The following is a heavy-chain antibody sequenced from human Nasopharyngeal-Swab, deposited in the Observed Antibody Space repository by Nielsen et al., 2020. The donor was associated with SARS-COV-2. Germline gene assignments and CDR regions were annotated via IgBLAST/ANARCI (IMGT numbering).Heavy chain of an antibody. V-gene: IGHV3-23*01. CDR1: GFTFSSYA. J-gene: IGHJ4*02. CDR3: ARDSHYAEGG. Sequence: GESLKISCAASGFTFSSYAMSWVRHAPGKGLECFSAISGSGGSTYYADSVKGRFTISRDNAKNSLYLQMNSLRAEDTAVYYCARDSHYAEGGWGQGTLVTVSS. CDR2: ISGSGGST. D-gene: IGHD3-16*01.